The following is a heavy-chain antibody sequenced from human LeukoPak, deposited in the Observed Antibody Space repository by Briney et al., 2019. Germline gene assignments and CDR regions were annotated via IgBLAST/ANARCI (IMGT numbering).Heavy chain of an antibody. Sequence: SETLSLTCTVSGGAISSGSYYWSWIRQPAGKGLEWIGRMYISGSTNYNPSLKSRVTISVDTSKNQFSLKLSSVTAADTAVYYCARSLGEYYDSSGYYGWFDPWGQGTLVTVSS. CDR1: GGAISSGSYY. J-gene: IGHJ5*02. D-gene: IGHD3-22*01. V-gene: IGHV4-61*02. CDR3: ARSLGEYYDSSGYYGWFDP. CDR2: MYISGST.